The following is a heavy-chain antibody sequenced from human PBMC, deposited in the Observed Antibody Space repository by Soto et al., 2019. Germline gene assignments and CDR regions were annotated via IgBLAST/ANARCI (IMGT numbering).Heavy chain of an antibody. CDR3: AREAEGIVVVPAAIAAFDI. D-gene: IGHD2-2*01. CDR1: GFTFSSYS. CDR2: ISSSSSYI. J-gene: IGHJ3*02. V-gene: IGHV3-21*01. Sequence: GGSLRLSCAASGFTFSSYSMNWVRQAPGKGLGWVSSISSSSSYIYYADSVKGRFTISRDNAKNSLYLQMNSLRAEDTAVYYCAREAEGIVVVPAAIAAFDIWGQGTMVTVSS.